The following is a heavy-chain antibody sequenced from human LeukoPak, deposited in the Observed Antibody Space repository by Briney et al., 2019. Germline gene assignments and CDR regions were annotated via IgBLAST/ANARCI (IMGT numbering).Heavy chain of an antibody. D-gene: IGHD1-1*01. J-gene: IGHJ4*02. V-gene: IGHV3-33*01. CDR3: ARNVNHWNHVDC. CDR2: IYNDGSQE. Sequence: GSLRPSCTASGFTFSSYGMHWVRQAPGKGLEWVTFIYNDGSQEYYADSVKGRFSISRDNSKNTLYLQMNSLRDEDTAIYYCARNVNHWNHVDCWGQGTRVTVSS. CDR1: GFTFSSYG.